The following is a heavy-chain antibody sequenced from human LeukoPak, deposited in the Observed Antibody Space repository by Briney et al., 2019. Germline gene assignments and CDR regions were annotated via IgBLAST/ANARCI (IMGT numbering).Heavy chain of an antibody. J-gene: IGHJ4*02. CDR3: AKLYGYSYGYIDF. D-gene: IGHD5-18*01. CDR1: GFTFSSYS. V-gene: IGHV3-9*01. CDR2: ISWNSGDI. Sequence: GGSLRLSCAASGFTFSSYSMNWVRQAPGKGLEWVSGISWNSGDIGYADSVKGRFTISRDNAKNSLYLQMNSLRAEDTALYYCAKLYGYSYGYIDFWGRGTLVTVSS.